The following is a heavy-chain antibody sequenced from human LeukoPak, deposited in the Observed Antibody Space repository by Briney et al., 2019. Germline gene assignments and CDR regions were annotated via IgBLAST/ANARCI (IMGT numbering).Heavy chain of an antibody. D-gene: IGHD3-3*01. Sequence: PSETLSLTCTVSGGSISSYYWSWIRQPPGKGLEWIGYIYYSGSTNYNPSLKSRVTISVDTSKNQFSLKLSSVTAADTAVYYCARNDFWSGYYHFDYWSRGTLVTVSS. CDR2: IYYSGST. J-gene: IGHJ4*02. V-gene: IGHV4-59*01. CDR1: GGSISSYY. CDR3: ARNDFWSGYYHFDY.